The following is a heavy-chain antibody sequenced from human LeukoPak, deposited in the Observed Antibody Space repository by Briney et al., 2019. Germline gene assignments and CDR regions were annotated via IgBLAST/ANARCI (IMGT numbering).Heavy chain of an antibody. CDR1: GYTFTYYA. CDR2: LNAGNGNT. Sequence: ASVKVSCKASGYTFTYYAIHWVRQAPGQRLEWMGWLNAGNGNTKYPQKFQGRVTITRDTSASTAYMELSSLRSEDTAAYYCARESFGSPFLSAFDIWGRGTMVSVSS. D-gene: IGHD3-16*01. CDR3: ARESFGSPFLSAFDI. V-gene: IGHV1-3*01. J-gene: IGHJ3*02.